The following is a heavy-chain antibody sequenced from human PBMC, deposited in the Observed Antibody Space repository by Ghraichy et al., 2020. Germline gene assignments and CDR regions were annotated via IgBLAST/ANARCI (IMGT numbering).Heavy chain of an antibody. D-gene: IGHD6-19*01. J-gene: IGHJ5*02. CDR3: LRSECAGCNGAWFDT. V-gene: IGHV3-74*01. CDR1: GFTFGNYW. CDR2: INDNGIII. Sequence: GGSLRLTCVVSGFTFGNYWMHWVRQVPGKGLEWVSRINDNGIIITYADSVKGRFIISRDNAKNTVYLQMNSLRDEDSGKYYCLRSECAGCNGAWFDTWGQGTLVTVSS.